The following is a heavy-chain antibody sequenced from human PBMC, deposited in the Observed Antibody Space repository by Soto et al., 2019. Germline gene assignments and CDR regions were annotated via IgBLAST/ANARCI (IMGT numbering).Heavy chain of an antibody. V-gene: IGHV3-48*01. CDR1: GFTFSSYS. CDR3: ARDLRSSRRWIRSSFDY. J-gene: IGHJ4*02. Sequence: GGSLRLSCAASGFTFSSYSMNWVRQAPGKGLEWVSYISSSSSTIYYADSVKGRFTISRDNAKNSLYLQMNSLRAEDTAVYYCARDLRSSRRWIRSSFDYWGQGTLVTVSS. D-gene: IGHD2-2*01. CDR2: ISSSSSTI.